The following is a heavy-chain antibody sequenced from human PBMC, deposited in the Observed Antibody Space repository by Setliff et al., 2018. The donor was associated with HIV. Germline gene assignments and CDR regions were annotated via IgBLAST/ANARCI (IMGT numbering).Heavy chain of an antibody. CDR1: GFTFNYFW. Sequence: LRLSCAASGFTFNYFWMSWVRQAPGKGLEWVADIKQDGSEKNYVDSVKGRFTISRDTAKNSLYLQMNSLTTEDTAVYYCARAVVSRGVGHYFDYWGQGTLVTVSS. CDR2: IKQDGSEK. V-gene: IGHV3-7*03. J-gene: IGHJ4*02. D-gene: IGHD3-10*01. CDR3: ARAVVSRGVGHYFDY.